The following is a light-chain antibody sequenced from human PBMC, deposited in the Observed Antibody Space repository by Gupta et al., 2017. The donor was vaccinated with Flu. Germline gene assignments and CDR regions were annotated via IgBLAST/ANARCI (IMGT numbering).Light chain of an antibody. CDR2: GAS. Sequence: ERATLSWRASQGVSSNFLAWYQQKPGQAPRLLMSGASYRATGTPDRFRGSGSGTDFTLVINSLEPGDFAVYFCQQFGTIPFTFGPGTRLDIK. CDR1: QGVSSNF. J-gene: IGKJ3*01. CDR3: QQFGTIPFT. V-gene: IGKV3-20*01.